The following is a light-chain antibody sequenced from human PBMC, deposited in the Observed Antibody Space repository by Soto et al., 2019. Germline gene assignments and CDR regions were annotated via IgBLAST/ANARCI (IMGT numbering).Light chain of an antibody. V-gene: IGKV1-9*01. CDR2: AAS. CDR3: QPLNRYPIT. CDR1: QGISSY. Sequence: IQLTQSPSSLSASVGDRVTITCRASQGISSYLAWYQQKPGKAPKLLIYAASTLQSGVPSRFSGSGSGTDFTLTISSLQPADFATYYCQPLNRYPITFGQGTRLEIK. J-gene: IGKJ5*01.